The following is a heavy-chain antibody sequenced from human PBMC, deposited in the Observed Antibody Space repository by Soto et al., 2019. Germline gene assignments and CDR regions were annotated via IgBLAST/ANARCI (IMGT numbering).Heavy chain of an antibody. V-gene: IGHV4-4*02. CDR3: ARSADYHYYYGMDV. CDR2: IYDSGST. CDR1: GGSINSSNW. D-gene: IGHD6-13*01. J-gene: IGHJ6*02. Sequence: QVQLQESGPGLVKPSGTLSLTCAVSGGSINSSNWWTWVRQPPGKGLEWIGEIYDSGSTNYNPSLESRVTISIDKSKNQFYLKLSSVTAADTAMYYCARSADYHYYYGMDVWGQGTTVTVSS.